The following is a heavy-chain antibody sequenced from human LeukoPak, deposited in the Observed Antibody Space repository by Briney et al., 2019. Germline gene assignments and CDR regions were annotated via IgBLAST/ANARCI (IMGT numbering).Heavy chain of an antibody. CDR1: GLTFSGFA. CDR3: ARGSPPDY. V-gene: IGHV3-30-3*01. Sequence: GGSLRLSCAASGLTFSGFAMYWVRQAPGKGLEWVAVTSYDGSNKNYADSVKGRFTISRDKSKNTLYLQMNSLRIEDTAVYYCARGSPPDYRGQGTLVTVSS. J-gene: IGHJ4*02. CDR2: TSYDGSNK.